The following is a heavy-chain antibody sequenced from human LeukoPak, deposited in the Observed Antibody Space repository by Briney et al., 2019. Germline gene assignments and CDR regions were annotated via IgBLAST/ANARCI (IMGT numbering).Heavy chain of an antibody. D-gene: IGHD3-22*01. V-gene: IGHV3-30*03. J-gene: IGHJ6*02. CDR3: VRDSYYYDSSGYYGRGHYYNGMDA. Sequence: GGSLRLSCVASGFTFNRFCMHWVRQAPGKGLEWVAVISNDGVNQYYADSVKGRFTISRDNSKITLYLQMTSLRLEDTAVYYCVRDSYYYDSSGYYGRGHYYNGMDAWGQGTTVTVSS. CDR1: GFTFNRFC. CDR2: ISNDGVNQ.